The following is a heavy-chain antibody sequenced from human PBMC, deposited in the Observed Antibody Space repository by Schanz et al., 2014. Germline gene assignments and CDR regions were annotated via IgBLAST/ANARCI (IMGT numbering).Heavy chain of an antibody. CDR2: IYYNGTNK. V-gene: IGHV3-33*06. D-gene: IGHD3-10*01. CDR3: AKDQGSYGSGSYSYFDY. Sequence: VQLLESGGGVVQPGRSLRLSCVASGFTFISYDIHWVRQAPGKGLEWVALIYYNGTNKYYADSVKGRFTISRDNSRKTLYLQMNSLRADDTAVYYCAKDQGSYGSGSYSYFDYWGQGTLATVSS. J-gene: IGHJ4*02. CDR1: GFTFISYD.